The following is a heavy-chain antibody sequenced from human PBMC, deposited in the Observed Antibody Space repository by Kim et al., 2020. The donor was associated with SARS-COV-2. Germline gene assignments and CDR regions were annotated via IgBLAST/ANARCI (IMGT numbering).Heavy chain of an antibody. CDR2: IIPILGIA. J-gene: IGHJ6*02. Sequence: SVKVSCKASGGTFSSYAISWVRQAPGQGLEWMGRIIPILGIANYAQKFQGRVTITADKSTSTAYMELSSLRSEDTAVYYCARDLDTAMAYYYYGMAVWGQGTTVTVSS. CDR3: ARDLDTAMAYYYYGMAV. CDR1: GGTFSSYA. D-gene: IGHD5-18*01. V-gene: IGHV1-69*04.